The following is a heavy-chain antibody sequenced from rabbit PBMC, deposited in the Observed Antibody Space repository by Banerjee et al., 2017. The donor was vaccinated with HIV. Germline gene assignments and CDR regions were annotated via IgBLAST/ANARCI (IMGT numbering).Heavy chain of an antibody. Sequence: QSLEESGGGLVQPEGSLALTCKASGFSFSSSDYICWVRQAPGKGLEWIACIDGGSYPTTYYASWAKGRFTISEASSTTVTLQMTSLTAADTATYFCARWGATGTSYTGFNLWGPGTLVTVS. D-gene: IGHD8-1*01. CDR2: IDGGSYPTT. V-gene: IGHV1S40*01. CDR1: GFSFSSSDY. J-gene: IGHJ4*01. CDR3: ARWGATGTSYTGFNL.